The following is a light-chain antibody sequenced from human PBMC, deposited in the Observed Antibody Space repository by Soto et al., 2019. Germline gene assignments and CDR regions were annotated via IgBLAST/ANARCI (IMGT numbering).Light chain of an antibody. CDR1: QSIRSY. V-gene: IGKV1-39*01. J-gene: IGKJ1*01. CDR2: AAS. Sequence: DIQMTQSPSSLSASVGDRVTITCRASQSIRSYLNWYQQQPGKAPRLLIYAASSLQSGVPSRFSGRGSGTDFTLTISSLQPEDFATYYCQQSYSTPVAFGQGTKVEIK. CDR3: QQSYSTPVA.